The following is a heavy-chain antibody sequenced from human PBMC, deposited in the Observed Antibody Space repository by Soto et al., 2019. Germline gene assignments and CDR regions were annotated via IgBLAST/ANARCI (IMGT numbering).Heavy chain of an antibody. J-gene: IGHJ6*02. D-gene: IGHD3-10*01. CDR3: AKDMAVSYYYYGMDV. V-gene: IGHV3-9*01. CDR2: ISWNSGSI. CDR1: GFTFDDYA. Sequence: GGSLRLSCAASGFTFDDYAMHWVRQAPGKGLEWVSGISWNSGSIGYADSVKGRFTISRDNAKNSLYLQMNSLRAEDTALYYCAKDMAVSYYYYGMDVRGQGTTVTVSS.